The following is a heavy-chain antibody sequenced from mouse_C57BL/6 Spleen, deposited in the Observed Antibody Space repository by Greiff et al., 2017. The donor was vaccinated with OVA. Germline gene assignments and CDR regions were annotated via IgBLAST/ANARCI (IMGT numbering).Heavy chain of an antibody. D-gene: IGHD2-4*01. CDR2: INPSSGYT. CDR3: AFIYYDYDDYLDY. Sequence: QVQLKQSGAELAKPGASVKLSCKASGYTFTSYWMPWVKQRPGQGLEWIGYINPSSGYTKYTQKFKDKATLTADKSSSTAYMQLSSLTYEDSAVYYCAFIYYDYDDYLDYWGQGTTLTVSS. J-gene: IGHJ2*01. V-gene: IGHV1-7*01. CDR1: GYTFTSYW.